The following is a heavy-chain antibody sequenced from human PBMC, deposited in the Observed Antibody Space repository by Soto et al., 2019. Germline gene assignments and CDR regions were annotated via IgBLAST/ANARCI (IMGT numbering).Heavy chain of an antibody. J-gene: IGHJ6*02. V-gene: IGHV4-34*01. D-gene: IGHD6-25*01. CDR2: INHSGTT. Sequence: PWETLSLTCGVYRGSFSGFYWSWVRQTPGGGLGWIGEINHSGTTNYNPSFQNRVTISVDKSTNNFSLKMTSVTAADAAVYYCARGRGYVYGSNFYGLDVWGQGTTVTVSS. CDR1: RGSFSGFY. CDR3: ARGRGYVYGSNFYGLDV.